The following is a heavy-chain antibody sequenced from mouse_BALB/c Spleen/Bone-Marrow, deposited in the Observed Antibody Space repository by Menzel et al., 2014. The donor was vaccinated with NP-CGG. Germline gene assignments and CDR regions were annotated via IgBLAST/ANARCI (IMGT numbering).Heavy chain of an antibody. CDR2: IDPANGNT. V-gene: IGHV14-3*02. Sequence: VQLQQSGAELVRSGASVKLSCTASVFDTKDNSMHWVKQRPEQGLEWIGWIDPANGNTKDDPKFQDKATITADTSSNTAYLQLSSLTSEDTAVYYCARYYYGSSLFAYWGQGTLVTVSA. J-gene: IGHJ3*01. CDR1: VFDTKDNS. D-gene: IGHD1-1*01. CDR3: ARYYYGSSLFAY.